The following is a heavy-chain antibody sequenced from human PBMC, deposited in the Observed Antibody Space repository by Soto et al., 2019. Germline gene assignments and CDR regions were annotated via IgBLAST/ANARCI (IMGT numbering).Heavy chain of an antibody. V-gene: IGHV4-39*01. J-gene: IGHJ3*02. CDR3: ARRLESFYDFWSGSAAFDI. CDR2: VFYSGTT. CDR1: GGSISSSRYY. D-gene: IGHD3-3*01. Sequence: SETLSLTCTASGGSISSSRYYWGWIRQPPGKGLEWIGSVFYSGTTFYHPSLKSRVTISVDTSKNQFSLKLRSVTAADTAVYYCARRLESFYDFWSGSAAFDIWGQGAMVTVSS.